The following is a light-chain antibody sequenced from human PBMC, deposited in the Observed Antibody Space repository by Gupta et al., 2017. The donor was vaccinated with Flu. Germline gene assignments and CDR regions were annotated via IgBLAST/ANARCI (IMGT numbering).Light chain of an antibody. CDR3: SSYAGSNMGV. CDR1: SSDIGGYNY. J-gene: IGLJ2*01. V-gene: IGLV2-8*01. CDR2: EVS. Sequence: SVTISCTGTSSDIGGYNYVSCYQQHPGKAPKLMIYEVSKRPSGVPDRFSGSKSGNTASLTVSGLQAEDEADYYCSSYAGSNMGVFGGGTKLTVL.